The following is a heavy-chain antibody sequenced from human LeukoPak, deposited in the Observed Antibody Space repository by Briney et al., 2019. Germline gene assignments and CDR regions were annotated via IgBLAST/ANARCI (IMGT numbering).Heavy chain of an antibody. V-gene: IGHV3-48*01. CDR2: ISSSSSTI. J-gene: IGHJ2*01. CDR1: GFTFSIYS. Sequence: GGSLRLSCAASGFTFSIYSMNWVRQAPGKGLEWVSHISSSSSTIYYTDSVKGRFTISRDNAKNSLYLQMNSLRAEDTAVYYCARVYSSDWYFDLWGRGTLVTVSS. CDR3: ARVYSSDWYFDL. D-gene: IGHD4-11*01.